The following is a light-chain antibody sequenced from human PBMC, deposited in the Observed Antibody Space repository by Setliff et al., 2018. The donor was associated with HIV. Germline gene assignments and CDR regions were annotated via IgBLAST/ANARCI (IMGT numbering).Light chain of an antibody. V-gene: IGLV2-14*03. Sequence: QSVLTQPASVSGSPGQSITISCTGTSSDVGSYNFVSWYQQHPGKAPQLMIYDVSQRPPGVSHRFSGSKSGNTASLTISGLQPEDEADYYCCSYTSSLTDVFGIGTKVTVL. J-gene: IGLJ1*01. CDR1: SSDVGSYNF. CDR3: CSYTSSLTDV. CDR2: DVS.